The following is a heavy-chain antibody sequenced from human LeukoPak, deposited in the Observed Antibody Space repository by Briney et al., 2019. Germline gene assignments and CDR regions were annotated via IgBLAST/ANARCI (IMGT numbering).Heavy chain of an antibody. D-gene: IGHD6-13*01. CDR2: ISGSSGST. CDR1: GFTFSSYA. Sequence: GGSVRLSCAASGFTFSSYAMSWVRQAPGKGLEGVSTISGSSGSTYYADSVKCRFTISRDNSKNTLYLQMNSLRADDTAIYYCAKLPGAAADNYYYYYMDVWGQGTTVTVSS. J-gene: IGHJ6*03. V-gene: IGHV3-23*01. CDR3: AKLPGAAADNYYYYYMDV.